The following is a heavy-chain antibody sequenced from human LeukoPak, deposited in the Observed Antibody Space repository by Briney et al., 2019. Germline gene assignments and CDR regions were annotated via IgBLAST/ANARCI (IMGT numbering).Heavy chain of an antibody. CDR1: GGSISSGGYY. D-gene: IGHD3-10*01. V-gene: IGHV4-31*03. Sequence: PSETLSLTCTVSGGSISSGGYYWSWIRQHPGKGLEWIVYIYYSGSTYYNPSLKSRVTISVDTSKNQFSLKLSSVTAADTAVYYCAREARFTMVRGGGYFDYWGQGTLVTVSS. J-gene: IGHJ4*02. CDR2: IYYSGST. CDR3: AREARFTMVRGGGYFDY.